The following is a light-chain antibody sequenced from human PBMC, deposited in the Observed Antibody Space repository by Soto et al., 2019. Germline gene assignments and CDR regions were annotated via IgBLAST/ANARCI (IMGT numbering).Light chain of an antibody. J-gene: IGLJ1*01. CDR3: CSYAGNSYV. Sequence: QSVLTQPRSVSGSPGHSVTISCTGTSIDVGGYNSVSWYQHHPGKAPKVMIYDVSKRPSGVPDRFSGSKSGNTASLTISGLQVEDEADYYCCSYAGNSYVFGTGTKVTVL. CDR1: SIDVGGYNS. V-gene: IGLV2-11*01. CDR2: DVS.